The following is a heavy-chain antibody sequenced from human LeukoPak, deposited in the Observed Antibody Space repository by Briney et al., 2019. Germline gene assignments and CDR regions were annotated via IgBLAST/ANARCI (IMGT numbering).Heavy chain of an antibody. D-gene: IGHD6-19*01. CDR1: GFTFSSYW. V-gene: IGHV3-7*03. Sequence: GGSLRLSCAASGFTFSSYWMTWVRQAPGKGLEWVANIKQDGSERNYVDSVKGRFTISRDNAKNSLYLQMNTLRDEDTAVYYCATGAGCGYWGQGTLVTVSS. J-gene: IGHJ4*01. CDR3: ATGAGCGY. CDR2: IKQDGSER.